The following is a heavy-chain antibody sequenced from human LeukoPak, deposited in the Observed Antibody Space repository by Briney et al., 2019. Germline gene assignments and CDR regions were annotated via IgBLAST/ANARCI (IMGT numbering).Heavy chain of an antibody. D-gene: IGHD6-13*01. Sequence: GESLKISCKGSGYTFTNYWIGWVRQMPGKGMEWLGIIYPGDSDTRYSPSFQGQVTFSVDKSISTAYLQWTSLKASDTAMYYCARHAIAAPGSQFWFDPWGQGTLVTVSS. CDR3: ARHAIAAPGSQFWFDP. CDR2: IYPGDSDT. J-gene: IGHJ5*02. CDR1: GYTFTNYW. V-gene: IGHV5-51*01.